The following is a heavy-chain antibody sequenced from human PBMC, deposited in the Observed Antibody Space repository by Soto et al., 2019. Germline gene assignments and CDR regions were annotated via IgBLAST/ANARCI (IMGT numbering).Heavy chain of an antibody. Sequence: QLHLVQSGAVVKKPGASVTVSCSASGYPVTAYYMHWVRQAPGRGLVWMGGINPATGAAKYTQTFQGRVIMTRDTSTSTVFMGLSGRTSGDTAGFYWARGGGVGVAGSAAFDMWGQGTLVTVSS. D-gene: IGHD3-3*01. CDR3: ARGGGVGVAGSAAFDM. V-gene: IGHV1-2*02. CDR1: GYPVTAYY. CDR2: INPATGAA. J-gene: IGHJ3*02.